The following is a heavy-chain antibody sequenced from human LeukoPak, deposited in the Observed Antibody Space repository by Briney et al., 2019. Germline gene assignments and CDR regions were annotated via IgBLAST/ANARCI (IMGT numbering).Heavy chain of an antibody. V-gene: IGHV4-34*01. D-gene: IGHD3-22*01. CDR1: GGSFSGYY. CDR3: ARKNYYDSRRGAFDI. CDR2: INHSGST. Sequence: PSETLSLTCAVYGGSFSGYYWSWIRQPPGKGLDRIGEINHSGSTNYNPSLKSRVTISVDTSKNQFSLKLSSVTAADTAVYYCARKNYYDSRRGAFDIWGQGTMVTVSS. J-gene: IGHJ3*02.